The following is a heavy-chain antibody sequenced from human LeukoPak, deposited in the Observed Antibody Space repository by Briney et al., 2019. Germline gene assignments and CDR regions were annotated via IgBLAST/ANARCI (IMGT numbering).Heavy chain of an antibody. Sequence: SGTLSLTCTVSGGSISSYYWSWLRQPPGKGLEWIGYIYYSGSTNYNPSLKSRVTILVDTSKKQFSLRLSSVTAADTAVYYCARHGPSERVYYYMDVWGKGTTVTVSS. J-gene: IGHJ6*03. CDR1: GGSISSYY. CDR2: IYYSGST. V-gene: IGHV4-59*08. CDR3: ARHGPSERVYYYMDV. D-gene: IGHD3-10*01.